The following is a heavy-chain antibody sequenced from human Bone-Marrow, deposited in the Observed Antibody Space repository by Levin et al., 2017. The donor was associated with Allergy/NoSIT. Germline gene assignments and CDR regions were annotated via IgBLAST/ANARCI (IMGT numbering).Heavy chain of an antibody. J-gene: IGHJ2*01. CDR3: ARTTRRQVFSQGLTFDL. Sequence: GESLKISCKASGYTFTGYYMHWVRQAPGQGLEWVGWINPNSGGTNYAQKFQGRVTMTRDTSISTAYMELSRLRSDDTAVYYWARTTRRQVFSQGLTFDLWGSGTLVTVSA. CDR1: GYTFTGYY. D-gene: IGHD2-15*01. V-gene: IGHV1-2*02. CDR2: INPNSGGT.